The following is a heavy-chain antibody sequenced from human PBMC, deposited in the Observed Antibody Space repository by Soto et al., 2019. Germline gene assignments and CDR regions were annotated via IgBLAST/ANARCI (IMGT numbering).Heavy chain of an antibody. CDR3: ARVMKPHYYYYYMDV. Sequence: QVQLVQSGAEVKKPGASVKVSCKASGYTFTSYGISWVRQAPGQGLEWMGWISAYNGNTNYAQKLQGRVTMTTDTSTSTATMELRSLRSDDTAVYYCARVMKPHYYYYYMDVWGKGTTVTVSS. CDR2: ISAYNGNT. CDR1: GYTFTSYG. V-gene: IGHV1-18*01. J-gene: IGHJ6*03. D-gene: IGHD3-16*01.